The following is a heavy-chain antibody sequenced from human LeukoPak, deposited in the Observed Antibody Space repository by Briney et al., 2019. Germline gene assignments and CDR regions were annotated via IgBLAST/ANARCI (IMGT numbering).Heavy chain of an antibody. D-gene: IGHD4-23*01. J-gene: IGHJ5*02. CDR2: ISAYNGNT. V-gene: IGHV1-18*01. CDR1: GYTFTSYG. Sequence: ASVKVSCKASGYTFTSYGISWVRQAPGQGLEWMGWISAYNGNTNYAQKLQGRVTITTDTSTSTAYMELRSLRSDDTAVYYCASSIPGATVASWGQGTLVTVSS. CDR3: ASSIPGATVAS.